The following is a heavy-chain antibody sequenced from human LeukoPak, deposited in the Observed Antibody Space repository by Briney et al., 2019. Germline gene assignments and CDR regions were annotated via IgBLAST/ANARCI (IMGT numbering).Heavy chain of an antibody. J-gene: IGHJ5*02. D-gene: IGHD1-7*01. CDR2: ISGSGGST. V-gene: IGHV3-23*01. CDR1: GFTFSSYA. Sequence: GGSLRLSCVASGFTFSSYAMTWVRQAPGKGLEWVSAISGSGGSTYYADSVEGRFTISRDNAKNTLYLQMNSLRAEDTAVYYCAKGWGNWNFNWFDPWGQGTLVTVSS. CDR3: AKGWGNWNFNWFDP.